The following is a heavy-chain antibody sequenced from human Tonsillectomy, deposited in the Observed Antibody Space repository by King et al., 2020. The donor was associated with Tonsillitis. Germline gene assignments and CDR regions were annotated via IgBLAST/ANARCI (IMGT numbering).Heavy chain of an antibody. D-gene: IGHD5-12*01. CDR3: ARKNGAYDYDY. CDR1: GFTFSDFY. J-gene: IGHJ4*02. CDR2: ISSSSSHT. V-gene: IGHV3-11*05. Sequence: VQLVESGGGLVKRGGSLRLSCAASGFTFSDFYMTWIRQAPGKGLEWVSYISSSSSHTNYADSVKGRLTISRDNVKNSLYLQMISLRAEDTAVYYCARKNGAYDYDYWGQGTLVTVSS.